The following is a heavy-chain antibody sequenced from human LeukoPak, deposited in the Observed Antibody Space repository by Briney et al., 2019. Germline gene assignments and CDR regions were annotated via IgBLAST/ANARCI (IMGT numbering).Heavy chain of an antibody. V-gene: IGHV1-69*13. CDR3: ARRLLYYYGSAPYGMDV. Sequence: SVKVSCKASGGTFSSYAISWVRQAPGQGLEWMGGIIPIFGTENYAQKFQGRVTITADESTSTAYMELSSLRSEDTAVYYCARRLLYYYGSAPYGMDVWGQGTTVTVSS. CDR2: IIPIFGTE. D-gene: IGHD3-10*01. J-gene: IGHJ6*02. CDR1: GGTFSSYA.